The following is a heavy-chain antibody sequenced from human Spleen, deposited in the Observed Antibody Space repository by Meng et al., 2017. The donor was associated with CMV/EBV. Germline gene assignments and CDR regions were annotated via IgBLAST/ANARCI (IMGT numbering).Heavy chain of an antibody. Sequence: GESLKISCAASGFTFNMYPMSWVRQAPGKGLEWVANIKEDGSEKYYVDSVKGRFTISRDNARNSLYLQMNGLRGEDTAVYYCVRVQLRKGRGWFDPWGQGTLVTVSS. CDR2: IKEDGSEK. CDR1: GFTFNMYP. J-gene: IGHJ5*02. CDR3: VRVQLRKGRGWFDP. D-gene: IGHD1-1*01. V-gene: IGHV3-7*01.